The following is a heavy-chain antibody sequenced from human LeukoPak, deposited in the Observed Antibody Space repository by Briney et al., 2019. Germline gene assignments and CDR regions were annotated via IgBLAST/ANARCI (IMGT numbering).Heavy chain of an antibody. CDR1: GGSISSYY. CDR3: ARGGLATVTIFDY. D-gene: IGHD4-17*01. Sequence: SETLSLTCTVSGGSISSYYWSWIRQPPGKGLEWIGSIYYSGSTYYNPSLKSRVTISVDTSKNQFSLKLSSVTAADTAVYYCARGGLATVTIFDYWGQGTLVTVSS. V-gene: IGHV4-39*01. CDR2: IYYSGST. J-gene: IGHJ4*02.